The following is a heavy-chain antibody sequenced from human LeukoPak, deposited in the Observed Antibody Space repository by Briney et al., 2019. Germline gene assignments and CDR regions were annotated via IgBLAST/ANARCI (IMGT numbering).Heavy chain of an antibody. CDR1: GYTFTSYY. Sequence: GASVKVSCKASGYTFTSYYIVWVRQAPGQGLEWMGRIDPSGGSTSYAQKFQGRVTMTRGTSTSKVYMELSSLISEDTAVYYCARNSGSGFDYWGQGTLVTVSS. J-gene: IGHJ4*02. D-gene: IGHD2-15*01. CDR2: IDPSGGST. V-gene: IGHV1-46*01. CDR3: ARNSGSGFDY.